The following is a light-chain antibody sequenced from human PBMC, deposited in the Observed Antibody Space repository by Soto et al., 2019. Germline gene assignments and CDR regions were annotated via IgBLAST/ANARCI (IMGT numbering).Light chain of an antibody. V-gene: IGKV1-33*01. Sequence: DIQMTQSPSFLSASVGDTITITCRASQGISNSLNWYQLRPGEAPKLLIYDASNLAPGVPSRFSGSGSGTHFTFTVSSLQTEDIATYYCHQYNNDPFTFGPGTKVDLK. CDR3: HQYNNDPFT. J-gene: IGKJ3*01. CDR1: QGISNS. CDR2: DAS.